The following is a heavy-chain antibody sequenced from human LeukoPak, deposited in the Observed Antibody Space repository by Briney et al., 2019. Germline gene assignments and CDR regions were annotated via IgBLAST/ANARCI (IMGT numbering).Heavy chain of an antibody. Sequence: GGSLRLSCAASGFTFSSYWMNWVRQAPGKGLEWVANIKQYESEKYYVDSVKGRFTISRDNTKNSLYLQVNSLRAEDTAVYYCAGGSGWLIDYWGQGTLVTVSS. CDR3: AGGSGWLIDY. CDR1: GFTFSSYW. D-gene: IGHD6-19*01. CDR2: IKQYESEK. V-gene: IGHV3-7*01. J-gene: IGHJ4*02.